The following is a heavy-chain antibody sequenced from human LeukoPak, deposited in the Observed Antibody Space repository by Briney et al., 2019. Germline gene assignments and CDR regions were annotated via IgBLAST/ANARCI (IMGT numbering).Heavy chain of an antibody. CDR1: GYTFTTYD. J-gene: IGHJ5*02. Sequence: GASVKVSCKASGYTFTTYDINWVRQATGQGLEWMAWMNPNSGNTGYAQKFQGRVTMTRNTSISTAYMELSSLRSEDTAVYYCARGPPPPYYYGNWFDPWGQGTLVTVSS. D-gene: IGHD3-10*01. CDR2: MNPNSGNT. V-gene: IGHV1-8*01. CDR3: ARGPPPPYYYGNWFDP.